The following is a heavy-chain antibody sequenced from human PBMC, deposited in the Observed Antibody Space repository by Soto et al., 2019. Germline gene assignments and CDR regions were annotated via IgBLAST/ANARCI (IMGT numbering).Heavy chain of an antibody. CDR3: AKDLVDIVVVVVATSLYGMDV. J-gene: IGHJ6*02. CDR1: GFSFRIYA. D-gene: IGHD2-15*01. Sequence: QPXGALRLSCTASGFSFRIYAMTWVRQAPGKGLEWVSAISGSGDNTYYADSVKGRFTISRDNSKNTLYLQMNSLRAEDKALYYCAKDLVDIVVVVVATSLYGMDVWGQGTKVTVYS. CDR2: ISGSGDNT. V-gene: IGHV3-23*01.